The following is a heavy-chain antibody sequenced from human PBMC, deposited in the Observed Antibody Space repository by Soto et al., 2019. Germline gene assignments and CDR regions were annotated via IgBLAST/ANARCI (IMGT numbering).Heavy chain of an antibody. D-gene: IGHD3-10*01. V-gene: IGHV3-11*05. Sequence: QVQLVESGGGLVKPGGSLRLSCAASGFTFSDYYMSWIRQAPGKGLEWVSYISSSSSYTNYADSVKGRFTISRDNAKNSLSLQMTSLRAEDTAVYYCARGGQNTLVRGVITSWFAPWGQGTLVTVSS. CDR2: ISSSSSYT. CDR3: ARGGQNTLVRGVITSWFAP. J-gene: IGHJ5*02. CDR1: GFTFSDYY.